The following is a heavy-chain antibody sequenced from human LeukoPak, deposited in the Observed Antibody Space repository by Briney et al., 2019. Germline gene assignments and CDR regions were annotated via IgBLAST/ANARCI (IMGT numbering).Heavy chain of an antibody. CDR3: ARGGSSGYPSYYYYYGMDV. CDR2: IYYSGST. CDR1: GGSISSYY. Sequence: SETLSLTCTVSGGSISSYYWSWTRQPPGKGLEWIGYIYYSGSTNYNPSLKSRVTISVDTSKNQFSLKLSSVTAADTAVYYCARGGSSGYPSYYYYYGMDVWGQGTTVTVSS. D-gene: IGHD6-19*01. V-gene: IGHV4-59*01. J-gene: IGHJ6*02.